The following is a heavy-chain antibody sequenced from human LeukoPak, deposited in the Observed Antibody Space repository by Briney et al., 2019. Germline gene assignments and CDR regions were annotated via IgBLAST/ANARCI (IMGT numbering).Heavy chain of an antibody. V-gene: IGHV4-38-2*02. CDR1: NYSISSGFY. CDR2: IYYSGST. D-gene: IGHD4-17*01. CDR3: ARDRGVYYGVKKTDAFDI. J-gene: IGHJ3*02. Sequence: PSETLSLTCAVSNYSISSGFYWAWVRQPPGKGLEWIGNIYYSGSTYCNPSLKSRIIISVDTSKNQFSLKLRSVTAADTAVYYCARDRGVYYGVKKTDAFDIWGQGTMVTVSS.